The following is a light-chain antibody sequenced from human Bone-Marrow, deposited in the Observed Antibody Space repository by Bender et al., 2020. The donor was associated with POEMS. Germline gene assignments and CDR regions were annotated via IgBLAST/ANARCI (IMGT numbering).Light chain of an antibody. CDR3: QSYDNRLSGYV. Sequence: QFVLTQPPSVSGAPGQRVTISCTGSSSNIGAGYDVHWYQQLPGTAPKLLMFGNNNRPLGVPDRFSGSKSGTSASLAITGLQAEDEADYYCQSYDNRLSGYVFGTGTKVTVL. CDR1: SSNIGAGYD. CDR2: GNN. V-gene: IGLV1-40*01. J-gene: IGLJ1*01.